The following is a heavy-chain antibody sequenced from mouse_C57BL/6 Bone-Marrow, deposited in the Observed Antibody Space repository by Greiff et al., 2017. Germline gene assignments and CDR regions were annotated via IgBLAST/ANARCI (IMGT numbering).Heavy chain of an antibody. D-gene: IGHD4-1*02. CDR3: ARTATGLFDY. CDR2: IYPGSGNT. J-gene: IGHJ2*01. Sequence: QVQLQQSGAELVRPGDSVKLSCKASGYTFTDYYINWVKQRPGQGLEWIARIYPGSGNTYYNEKFKGKATLTAEKSSSTAYMQLSSLTSEDSAVYFCARTATGLFDYWGQGTTLTVSS. CDR1: GYTFTDYY. V-gene: IGHV1-76*01.